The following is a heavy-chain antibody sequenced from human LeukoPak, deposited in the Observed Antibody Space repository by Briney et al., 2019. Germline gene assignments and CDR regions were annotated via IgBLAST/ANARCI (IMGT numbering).Heavy chain of an antibody. Sequence: GGSLRLSCAASGFTFSSYAMSWVRQAPGKGLEWVSSISSSSSYIYYADSVKGRFTISRDNAKNSLYLQMNSLRAEDTAVYYCAREIRGVDCSSTSCYSGSSWYIAPYFDYWGQGTLVTVSS. CDR3: AREIRGVDCSSTSCYSGSSWYIAPYFDY. CDR1: GFTFSSYA. V-gene: IGHV3-21*01. CDR2: ISSSSSYI. D-gene: IGHD2-2*02. J-gene: IGHJ4*02.